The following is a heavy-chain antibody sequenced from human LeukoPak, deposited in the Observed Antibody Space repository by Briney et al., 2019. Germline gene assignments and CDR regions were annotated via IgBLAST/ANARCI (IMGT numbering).Heavy chain of an antibody. D-gene: IGHD3-3*01. Sequence: GGSLRLSCAASGFTFSSYAMHWVRQAPGKGLEWVAVISYDGSNKYYAHSVEGRFTISRDNSKNTLYQQMDSLRAEDTAVYYCARDRAWNYFDYWGQGTLVTVSS. J-gene: IGHJ4*02. CDR3: ARDRAWNYFDY. CDR2: ISYDGSNK. CDR1: GFTFSSYA. V-gene: IGHV3-30*04.